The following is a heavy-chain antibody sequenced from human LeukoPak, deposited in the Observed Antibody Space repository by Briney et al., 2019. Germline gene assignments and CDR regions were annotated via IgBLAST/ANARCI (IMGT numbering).Heavy chain of an antibody. D-gene: IGHD5-18*01. V-gene: IGHV3-21*04. Sequence: PGGSLRLSCKASGFTVSSYCMSWVRQAPGKGLEWVSSISSSSSYIYYADSVKGRFTISRDNSKNTLYLQMNSLRAEDTAVYYCAKYPNSQRQKWIQLWSPFDYWGQGTLVTVSS. J-gene: IGHJ4*02. CDR3: AKYPNSQRQKWIQLWSPFDY. CDR2: ISSSSSYI. CDR1: GFTVSSYC.